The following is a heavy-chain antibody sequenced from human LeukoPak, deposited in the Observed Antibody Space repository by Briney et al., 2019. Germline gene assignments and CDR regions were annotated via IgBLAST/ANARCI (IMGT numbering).Heavy chain of an antibody. V-gene: IGHV3-30*02. CDR1: GFIFSSYG. D-gene: IGHD3-10*01. Sequence: RGGSLRLSCAASGFIFSSYGMHWVRQAPDKGLEWVAFTRYDGSRKYYADSVKGRFTISRENSKNTLYLQMNSLRAEDTAVYYCAKDLHYGSADYWGQGTLVTVSS. CDR2: TRYDGSRK. J-gene: IGHJ4*02. CDR3: AKDLHYGSADY.